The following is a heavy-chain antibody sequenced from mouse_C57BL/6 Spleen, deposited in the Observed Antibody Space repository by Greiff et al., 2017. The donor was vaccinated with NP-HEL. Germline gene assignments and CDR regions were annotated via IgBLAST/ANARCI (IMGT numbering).Heavy chain of an antibody. J-gene: IGHJ3*01. V-gene: IGHV1-9*01. D-gene: IGHD1-1*01. CDR2: ILPGSGST. CDR3: ASYYYGSRFAY. CDR1: GYTFTGYW. Sequence: VQLQESGAELMKPGASVKLSCKATGYTFTGYWIEWVKQRPGHGLEWIGEILPGSGSTNYNEKFKGKATFTADTSSNTAYMQLSSLTTEDSAIYYCASYYYGSRFAYWGQGTLVTVSA.